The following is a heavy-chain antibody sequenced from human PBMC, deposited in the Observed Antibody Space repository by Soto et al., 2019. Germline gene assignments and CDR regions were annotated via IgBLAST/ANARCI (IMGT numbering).Heavy chain of an antibody. J-gene: IGHJ4*02. CDR2: IWYDGSNK. CDR3: ARDSHGPPGGSYADH. CDR1: GFTFSSYG. V-gene: IGHV3-33*01. Sequence: PGGSLRLSCAASGFTFSSYGMHWVRQAPGKGLEWVAVIWYDGSNKYYADSVKGRFTISRDNSKNTLYLQMNSLRAEDTAVYYCARDSHGPPGGSYADHWGQGTLVTVSS. D-gene: IGHD1-26*01.